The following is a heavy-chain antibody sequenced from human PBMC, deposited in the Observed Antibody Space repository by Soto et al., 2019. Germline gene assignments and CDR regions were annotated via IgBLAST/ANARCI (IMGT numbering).Heavy chain of an antibody. CDR2: IIPIFGTA. D-gene: IGHD5-12*01. CDR3: ARSGEWLREFDY. J-gene: IGHJ4*02. V-gene: IGHV1-69*13. CDR1: GGTFSSYA. Sequence: ASVKVSCKASGGTFSSYAISWVRQAPGQGLEWMGGIIPIFGTANYAQKFQGRVTITADESTSTAYMELSSLRSEDTAVYYCARSGEWLREFDYWGQGTLVTVSS.